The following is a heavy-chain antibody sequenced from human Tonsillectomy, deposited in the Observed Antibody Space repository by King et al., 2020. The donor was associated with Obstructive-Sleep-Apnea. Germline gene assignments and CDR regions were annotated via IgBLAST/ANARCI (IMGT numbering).Heavy chain of an antibody. Sequence: VQLVESGEGLVQPGGSLRLSCAASGFTFSSYWMHWFRQAPGKGLVGVSRINSDGSSTSYADSVKGRFTISRDNSKNTLYLQMNSLRAEDTAVYYCARGGYYYDSSGYYWPNYFDFWGQGTLVTVSS. J-gene: IGHJ4*02. CDR2: INSDGSST. CDR3: ARGGYYYDSSGYYWPNYFDF. V-gene: IGHV3-74*01. D-gene: IGHD3-22*01. CDR1: GFTFSSYW.